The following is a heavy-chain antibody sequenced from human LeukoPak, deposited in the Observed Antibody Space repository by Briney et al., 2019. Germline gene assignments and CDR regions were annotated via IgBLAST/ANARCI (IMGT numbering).Heavy chain of an antibody. D-gene: IGHD3-10*01. CDR1: GGSISSGGYS. Sequence: SETLSLTCAVSGGSISSGGYSWSWIRQPPGKGLEWIGYIYHSGSTYYNPSLKSRVTISVDRSKNQFSLKLSSVTAADTAVYYCAARAPDQVTMVRGVEDVWGQGTTVTVSS. CDR3: AARAPDQVTMVRGVEDV. J-gene: IGHJ6*02. CDR2: IYHSGST. V-gene: IGHV4-30-2*01.